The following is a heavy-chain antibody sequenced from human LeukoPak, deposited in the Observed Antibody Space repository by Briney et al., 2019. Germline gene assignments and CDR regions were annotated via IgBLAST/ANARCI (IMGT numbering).Heavy chain of an antibody. V-gene: IGHV3-23*01. CDR1: GLTFSNYG. J-gene: IGHJ4*02. Sequence: PGGSLRLSGAASGLTFSNYGMNWVRQAPGKGLEWVSAISGSGGDTYYADSVKGRFTISRDNSKNTLYLQMNSLRAEDTAVYYCRYFLPHFDYWGQGTLVTVSS. D-gene: IGHD2/OR15-2a*01. CDR3: RYFLPHFDY. CDR2: ISGSGGDT.